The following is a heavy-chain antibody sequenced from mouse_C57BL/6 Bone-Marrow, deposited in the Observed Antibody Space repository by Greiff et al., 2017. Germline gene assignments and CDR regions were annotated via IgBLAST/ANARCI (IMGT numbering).Heavy chain of an antibody. CDR1: GFTFSDYY. CDR3: ARAHYYGNSPYYAMDY. J-gene: IGHJ4*01. D-gene: IGHD1-1*01. V-gene: IGHV5-16*01. CDR2: INYDGSST. Sequence: EVTLVESEGGLVQPGSSMKLSCTASGFTFSDYYMAWVRQVPEKGLEWVANINYDGSSTYYLDSLKSRFIISRDNAKNILYLQMSSLKSEDTATYYCARAHYYGNSPYYAMDYWGQGTSVTVSS.